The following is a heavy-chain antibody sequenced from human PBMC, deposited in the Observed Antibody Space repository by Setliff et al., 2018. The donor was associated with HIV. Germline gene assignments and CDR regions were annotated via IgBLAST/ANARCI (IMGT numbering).Heavy chain of an antibody. CDR1: GFNFRSFW. CDR3: AKGYYYDRVEGFDI. D-gene: IGHD3-22*01. J-gene: IGHJ3*02. V-gene: IGHV3-7*01. Sequence: GESLKISCAASGFNFRSFWMTWVRQPPGRGLEWVANIKQDGREKYYVDSVKGRFTISRDNAKNTLSLQMNSVSAEDTAVYYCAKGYYYDRVEGFDIWGQGTMVTVSS. CDR2: IKQDGREK.